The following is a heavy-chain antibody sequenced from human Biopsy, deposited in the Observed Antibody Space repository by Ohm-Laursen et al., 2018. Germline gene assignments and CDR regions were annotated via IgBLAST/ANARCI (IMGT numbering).Heavy chain of an antibody. Sequence: SLRLSCTASGFAFSYYGLHPPPQAPGKGLQWVAVMWSDGINKNYADSVKGRFTVSRDNSNNVLYLQMSSLRDEDSAVYYCARDDDTTGHYMILNHWGQGTLVTVSS. CDR1: GFAFSYYG. J-gene: IGHJ5*02. CDR3: ARDDDTTGHYMILNH. V-gene: IGHV3-33*01. D-gene: IGHD3-9*01. CDR2: MWSDGINK.